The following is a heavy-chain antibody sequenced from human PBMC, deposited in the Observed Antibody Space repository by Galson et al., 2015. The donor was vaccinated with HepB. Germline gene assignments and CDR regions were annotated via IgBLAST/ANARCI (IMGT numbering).Heavy chain of an antibody. CDR3: ARLMGAPTYLFDY. J-gene: IGHJ4*02. CDR2: IYPGDADT. D-gene: IGHD1-26*01. CDR1: GYSFTNYW. Sequence: QSGAEVKKPGESLTISCKGSGYSFTNYWIGWVRQMPGKGLEWMGIIYPGDADTRYSPSFQGQVTISADKSNSTAYMQWSSLKASDTAMYYCARLMGAPTYLFDYWGQGTLVTVSS. V-gene: IGHV5-51*03.